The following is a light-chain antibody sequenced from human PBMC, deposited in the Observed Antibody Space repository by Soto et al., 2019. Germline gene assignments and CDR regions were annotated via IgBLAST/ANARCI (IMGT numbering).Light chain of an antibody. CDR1: SSDVGGYNF. CDR2: EVS. CDR3: TSYAGSNIPVV. V-gene: IGLV2-8*01. Sequence: QSVLTQPPSASGSPVQSVTISCTGTSSDVGGYNFVSWYQQHPGKAPKLMIYEVSKRPSGVPDRFSGSKSGNTASLTVSGLQADDEADYYCTSYAGSNIPVVFGGGTKVTVL. J-gene: IGLJ2*01.